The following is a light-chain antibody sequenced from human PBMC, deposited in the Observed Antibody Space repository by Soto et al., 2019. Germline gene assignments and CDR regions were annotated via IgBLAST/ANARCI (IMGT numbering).Light chain of an antibody. J-gene: IGKJ1*01. CDR2: DVS. CDR1: QSVSNW. CDR3: QQYDSYSWT. V-gene: IGKV1-5*01. Sequence: DIQMTQSPSALSASVGDRVTISCRASQSVSNWLAWYQQKPGKAPKLLIYDVSSLESGVLSRFSGSGSGTEFILTISSLQPDDFATYYCQQYDSYSWTFDQGTKVDIK.